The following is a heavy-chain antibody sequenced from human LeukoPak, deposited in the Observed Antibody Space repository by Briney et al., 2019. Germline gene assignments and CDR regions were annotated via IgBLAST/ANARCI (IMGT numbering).Heavy chain of an antibody. CDR3: ASGSYFIFVY. D-gene: IGHD1-26*01. CDR2: IYYSGST. V-gene: IGHV4-59*01. CDR1: GGSISSYY. Sequence: PSETLSLTCTVSGGSISSYYWSWIRQPPGKGLEWIGYIYYSGSTNYNPSLKSRVTISVDTSKNQFSLKLSSVTAADTAVYYCASGSYFIFVYWGQGTLVTVSS. J-gene: IGHJ4*02.